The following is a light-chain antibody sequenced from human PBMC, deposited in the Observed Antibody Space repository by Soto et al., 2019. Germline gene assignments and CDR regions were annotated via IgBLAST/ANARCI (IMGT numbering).Light chain of an antibody. CDR3: ISYTGSDTSYV. Sequence: QSALTQPASVSGSPGQSVTISCTGTSSDVGSYNYVAWYQQFPGKTPKLIIYEVRNRPSGVSSRFSGSKSSNTASLTISGLQAEDEADYYCISYTGSDTSYVFGTGTKVTVL. CDR1: SSDVGSYNY. CDR2: EVR. J-gene: IGLJ1*01. V-gene: IGLV2-14*01.